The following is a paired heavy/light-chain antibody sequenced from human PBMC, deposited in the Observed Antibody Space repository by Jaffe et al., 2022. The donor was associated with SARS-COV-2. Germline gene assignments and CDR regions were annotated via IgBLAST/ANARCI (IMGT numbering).Light chain of an antibody. CDR2: EVT. Sequence: QSALTQPPSASGSPGQSVTISCTGTSSDVGGYNYVSWYQQHPGRAPKLIIYEVTKRPSGVPDRFSGSKSGNTASLTVSGLRAEDEADYYCSSYAGTNPVFGGGTKLTVL. CDR1: SSDVGGYNY. J-gene: IGLJ2*01. V-gene: IGLV2-8*01. CDR3: SSYAGTNPV.
Heavy chain of an antibody. CDR1: GFTFNNYA. J-gene: IGHJ4*02. D-gene: IGHD6-25*01. V-gene: IGHV3-23*04. Sequence: EVQLVESGGGLVQPGGSLRLSCAASGFTFNNYAMGWVRQAPGKGLEWVSALGGDGGNAYYADSVRGRFTISRDNSKKTLYLQMNSLRAEDTALYYCAKEPDSFGWVTGFDFWGQGTLVTVSS. CDR3: AKEPDSFGWVTGFDF. CDR2: LGGDGGNA.